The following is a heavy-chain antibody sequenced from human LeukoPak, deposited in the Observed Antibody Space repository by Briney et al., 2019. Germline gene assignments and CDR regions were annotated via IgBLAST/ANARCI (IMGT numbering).Heavy chain of an antibody. Sequence: SETLSLTCTVSGGSISITSYYWGWIRQPPGKGLEWIGSIYYSGTTYYNPSLKSRVTISVDTSKNQFSLKVSSGTATDTSMYYCARSPRSYYGSRSWIDYWGQGTLVTVSS. D-gene: IGHD3-10*01. J-gene: IGHJ4*02. CDR1: GGSISITSYY. V-gene: IGHV4-39*01. CDR3: ARSPRSYYGSRSWIDY. CDR2: IYYSGTT.